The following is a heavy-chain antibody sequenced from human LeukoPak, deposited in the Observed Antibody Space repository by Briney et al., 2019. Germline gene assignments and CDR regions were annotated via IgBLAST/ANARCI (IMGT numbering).Heavy chain of an antibody. Sequence: GGSLRLSCSASGFTFRNFAISWVRQAPGKGLEWVSSIGGGDTHYADSVKGRFTISRDNSKNTLYLQMNSLRAEDTAVYYCAKGGYSSSSGAFDIWGQGTMVTVSS. CDR3: AKGGYSSSSGAFDI. CDR1: GFTFRNFA. J-gene: IGHJ3*02. CDR2: IGGGDT. V-gene: IGHV3-23*01. D-gene: IGHD6-6*01.